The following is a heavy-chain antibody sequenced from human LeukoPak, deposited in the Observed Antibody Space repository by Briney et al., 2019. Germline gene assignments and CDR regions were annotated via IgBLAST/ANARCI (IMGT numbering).Heavy chain of an antibody. CDR2: IYSGGSA. V-gene: IGHV3-66*01. CDR3: ARDRANYGSTLDAFDI. J-gene: IGHJ3*02. Sequence: GGSLRLSCAASGLTVSSSHMNWVRQAPGRGLEWVSVIYSGGSAYYADSVKGRFTVSRDISKNTLFLQMNILRVEDTAVYYCARDRANYGSTLDAFDIWGQGTMATVSS. CDR1: GLTVSSSH. D-gene: IGHD3-10*01.